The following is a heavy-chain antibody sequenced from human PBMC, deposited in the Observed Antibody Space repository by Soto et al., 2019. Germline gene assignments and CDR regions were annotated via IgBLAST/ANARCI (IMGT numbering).Heavy chain of an antibody. D-gene: IGHD3-9*01. CDR2: TYHSGST. CDR3: ARGLYFGDAFDI. CDR1: GGSISSGGYS. Sequence: TSETLSLTCAVSGGSISSGGYSWSWIRQPPGKGLEWIGYTYHSGSTYYNPSLKSRVTISVDRSKNQFSLKLSSVTAADTAVYYCARGLYFGDAFDIWGQGTMVTVSS. J-gene: IGHJ3*02. V-gene: IGHV4-30-2*01.